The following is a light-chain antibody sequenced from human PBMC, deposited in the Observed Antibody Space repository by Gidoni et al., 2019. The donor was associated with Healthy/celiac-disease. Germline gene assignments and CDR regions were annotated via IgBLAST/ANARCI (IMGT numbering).Light chain of an antibody. Sequence: QSVLTQPPSVSAAPGQKVTISCSGSSPKLLIYDNNKRPSGIPDRFSGSKSGTSATLGITGLQTGDEADYYCGTWDSSLSAGGVFGGGTKLTVL. CDR3: GTWDSSLSAGGV. J-gene: IGLJ3*02. V-gene: IGLV1-51*01. CDR2: DNN. CDR1: S.